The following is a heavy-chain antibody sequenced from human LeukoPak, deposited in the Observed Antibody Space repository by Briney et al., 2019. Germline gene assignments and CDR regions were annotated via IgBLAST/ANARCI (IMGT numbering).Heavy chain of an antibody. Sequence: SEPLSLPCTVSGSSISTGYYWGWIRQSPEKGLEWIGSIFHSGTTYYNPSLKSRVTLSVDTSKNQFSLRLSSVTAADTAVYFCAKSIASAGTNSCYYMDVWGKGTTVTVSS. CDR3: AKSIASAGTNSCYYMDV. V-gene: IGHV4-38-2*02. CDR1: GSSISTGYY. CDR2: IFHSGTT. D-gene: IGHD6-13*01. J-gene: IGHJ6*03.